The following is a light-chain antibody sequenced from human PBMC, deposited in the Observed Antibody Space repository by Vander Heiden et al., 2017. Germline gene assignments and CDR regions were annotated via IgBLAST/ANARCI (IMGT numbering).Light chain of an antibody. CDR2: WGS. J-gene: IGKJ1*01. CDR3: MQALQPPKT. CDR1: VSTLHGSRYSY. V-gene: IGKV2-28*01. Sequence: TAMTLTHLSVPGTPAAPASMSCRFGVSTLHGSRYSYLDWHLQKPGQSSLLLIYWGSNRAPAVPDRFSGSGSGINFTLRISRVEAEAVGVYYSMQALQPPKTFGQGTRVEIK.